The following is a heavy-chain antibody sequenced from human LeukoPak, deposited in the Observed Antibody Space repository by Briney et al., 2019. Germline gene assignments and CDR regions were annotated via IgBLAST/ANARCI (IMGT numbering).Heavy chain of an antibody. Sequence: GGSLRLSCAASGFTFRKYWMAWVRQAPGRGLEWVATIAANGIDKDYEDALQGRFTISRDNARNSLSLRIDSLRAEDTAQYYCAREVFFQFDNWGQGALVTVSS. CDR3: AREVFFQFDN. J-gene: IGHJ4*02. V-gene: IGHV3-7*03. CDR2: IAANGIDK. CDR1: GFTFRKYW.